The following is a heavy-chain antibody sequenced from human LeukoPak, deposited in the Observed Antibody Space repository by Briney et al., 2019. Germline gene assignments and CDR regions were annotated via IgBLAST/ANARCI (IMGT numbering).Heavy chain of an antibody. D-gene: IGHD3-3*02. Sequence: SQTLSLTCAISGDSVSSNTAAWNWIRQSPSRGLEWLGRTYYRSKWYNDYAVSVKSRITLNPDTSKNQFSLQLYSVTPEDTAVYYCARSISSGGFRLDYWGQGTLVTVSS. CDR3: ARSISSGGFRLDY. CDR1: GDSVSSNTAA. CDR2: TYYRSKWYN. J-gene: IGHJ4*02. V-gene: IGHV6-1*01.